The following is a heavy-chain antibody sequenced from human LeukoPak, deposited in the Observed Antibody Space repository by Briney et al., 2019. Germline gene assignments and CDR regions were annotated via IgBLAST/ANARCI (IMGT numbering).Heavy chain of an antibody. D-gene: IGHD3-22*01. V-gene: IGHV3-64*01. Sequence: GGSLRLSCAASGFTFRSYGMHWVRQAPGKGLEYVSAISSNGGRTYYANSVRGRSTISRDNSRNTLYLQMGSLRAEDMAVYYCATYYYDSGGFHFHHWGQGTLVTVSS. J-gene: IGHJ1*01. CDR3: ATYYYDSGGFHFHH. CDR1: GFTFRSYG. CDR2: ISSNGGRT.